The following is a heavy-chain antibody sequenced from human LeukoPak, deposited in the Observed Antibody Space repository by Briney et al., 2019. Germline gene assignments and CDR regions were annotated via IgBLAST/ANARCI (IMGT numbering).Heavy chain of an antibody. CDR1: GFTFDDYA. CDR2: ISGSGGST. D-gene: IGHD3-22*01. J-gene: IGHJ4*02. CDR3: AKAPRGYYYDLVMD. Sequence: GGSLRLSCAASGFTFDDYAMHWVRQAPGKGLEWVSAISGSGGSTYYADSVKGRFTISRDNSKNTLYLQMNSLRAEDTAVYYCAKAPRGYYYDLVMDWGQGTLVTVSS. V-gene: IGHV3-23*01.